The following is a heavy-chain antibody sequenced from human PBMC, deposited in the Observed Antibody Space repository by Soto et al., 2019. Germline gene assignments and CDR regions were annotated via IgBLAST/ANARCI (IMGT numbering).Heavy chain of an antibody. CDR3: ARASDGYRSGWYVGYFAY. D-gene: IGHD6-19*01. CDR1: GYTFTGYG. V-gene: IGHV1-18*04. J-gene: IGHJ4*02. Sequence: QVQLVQSGGEVRKPGASVKVSCKASGYTFTGYGVSWVRQAPGQGLEWMGWIRAYTGYTNYAQKFQGRVTITTDTSTSTAYMELRSLISDDTAVYYCARASDGYRSGWYVGYFAYWGQGTLVTVSS. CDR2: IRAYTGYT.